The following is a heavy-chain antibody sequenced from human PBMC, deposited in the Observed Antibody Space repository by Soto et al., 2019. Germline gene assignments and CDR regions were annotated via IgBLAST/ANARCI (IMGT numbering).Heavy chain of an antibody. CDR2: IIPMFGTA. CDR1: GGTFSSYA. Sequence: SVKVSCKASGGTFSSYAISWVRQAPGQGLEWMGGIIPMFGTANYAQKFQGGVTITADESTRTAYMELSSLRSEDTATYYCARISGGSGSQHTVYYFDYWGQGTLVTVSS. CDR3: ARISGGSGSQHTVYYFDY. V-gene: IGHV1-69*13. D-gene: IGHD3-10*01. J-gene: IGHJ4*02.